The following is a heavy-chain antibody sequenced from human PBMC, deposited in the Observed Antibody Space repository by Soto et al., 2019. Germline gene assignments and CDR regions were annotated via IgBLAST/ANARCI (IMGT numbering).Heavy chain of an antibody. J-gene: IGHJ4*02. Sequence: EVQLLESGGGLVQPGGSLRLSCAASGFTFSNYAVTWVRQAPGKGLEWVSTISGSGGSTYYADSVKGRFTISRDNSKNTLYLKMNSLRAEDTAVYYCAKDQGSSGYEIDSWGQGTLVTVSS. CDR1: GFTFSNYA. D-gene: IGHD6-13*01. CDR3: AKDQGSSGYEIDS. V-gene: IGHV3-23*01. CDR2: ISGSGGST.